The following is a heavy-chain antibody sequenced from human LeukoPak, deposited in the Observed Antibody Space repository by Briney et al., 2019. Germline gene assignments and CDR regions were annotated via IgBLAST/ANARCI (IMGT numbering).Heavy chain of an antibody. CDR2: IYSTGST. D-gene: IGHD3-10*01. CDR1: GGSISGYY. Sequence: SETLSLTCTVSGGSISGYYWTWIRQPAGKALEWIGRIYSTGSTNYNPSLRGRLTMSVDTSKNQFSLKLSSMTAADTAVYYCAREGDGSGNPRSYWGQGTLVTVSS. J-gene: IGHJ4*02. CDR3: AREGDGSGNPRSY. V-gene: IGHV4-4*07.